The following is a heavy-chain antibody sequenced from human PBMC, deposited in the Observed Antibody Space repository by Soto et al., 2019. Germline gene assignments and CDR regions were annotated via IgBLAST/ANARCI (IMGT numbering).Heavy chain of an antibody. CDR1: GFTFSSYA. CDR3: ARDYSMVVVVPGY. J-gene: IGHJ4*02. V-gene: IGHV3-30*03. D-gene: IGHD3-22*01. CDR2: ISYDGSNE. Sequence: PGESLKISCAASGFTFSSYAMHWVRQAPGKGLEWVALISYDGSNEYYADSVKGRFTISRDNSKNTLYLQMNSLRAEDTAVYYCARDYSMVVVVPGYWGQGTLVTVSS.